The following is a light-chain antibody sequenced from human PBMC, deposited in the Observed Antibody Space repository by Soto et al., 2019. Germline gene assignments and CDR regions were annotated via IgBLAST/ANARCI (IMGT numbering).Light chain of an antibody. CDR1: PGISTY. Sequence: DLQMPQSPSSLSASVGASPPITCRASPGISTYLNWYQQKPGKAPKLLIYAASTLQSGVPSRFSGSGSGTDFTLTISSLQPEDFATYYCQQSYSTPITFGQGTRLEIK. V-gene: IGKV1-39*01. CDR3: QQSYSTPIT. J-gene: IGKJ5*01. CDR2: AAS.